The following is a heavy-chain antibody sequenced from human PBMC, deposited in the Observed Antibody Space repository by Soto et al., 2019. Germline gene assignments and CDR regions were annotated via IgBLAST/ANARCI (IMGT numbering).Heavy chain of an antibody. CDR1: RYTFPSYG. CDR3: ERGPFLLRYYGMDV. Sequence: ASVKVSCKASRYTFPSYGMSWVRQSPGQGLEWMGWIIAYNGNTNYAQKLQGRVTMTTDTSTSTAYMELRSLRSEDTAVYYCERGPFLLRYYGMDVWGQGTTVTVSS. J-gene: IGHJ6*02. V-gene: IGHV1-18*04. D-gene: IGHD2-15*01. CDR2: IIAYNGNT.